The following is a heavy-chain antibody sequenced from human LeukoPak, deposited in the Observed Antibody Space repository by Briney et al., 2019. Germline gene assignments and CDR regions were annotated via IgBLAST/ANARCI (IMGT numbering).Heavy chain of an antibody. D-gene: IGHD3-10*01. V-gene: IGHV3-30-3*01. CDR3: ATGDFYASGSFYSLGDY. J-gene: IGHJ4*02. CDR2: TSYDGSNK. Sequence: PGRSLRLSCAVSGFAFSSYAMHWVRQAPGKGLEWVALTSYDGSNKYYADSIKGRFTISRDNSKKTLYLQMNSLRAEDTAVYYCATGDFYASGSFYSLGDYRGQGTLVTVSS. CDR1: GFAFSSYA.